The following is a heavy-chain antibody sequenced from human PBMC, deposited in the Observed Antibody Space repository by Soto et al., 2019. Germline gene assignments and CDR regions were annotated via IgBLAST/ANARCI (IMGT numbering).Heavy chain of an antibody. CDR3: AREGAAADPSGRPENDY. CDR2: INPSGGST. Sequence: ASVKVSCKASGYTFTSYYMHWVRQAPGQGLEWMGIINPSGGSTSYAQKFQGRVTMTRDTSTSTVYMELSSLRSEDTAVYYCAREGAAADPSGRPENDYWGQGTLVTVSS. CDR1: GYTFTSYY. J-gene: IGHJ4*01. V-gene: IGHV1-46*03. D-gene: IGHD6-13*01.